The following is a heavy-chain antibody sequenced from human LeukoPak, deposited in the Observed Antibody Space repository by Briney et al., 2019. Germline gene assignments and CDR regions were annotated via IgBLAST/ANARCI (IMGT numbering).Heavy chain of an antibody. CDR1: GDSINSGNSH. CDR3: ASYFVGNGGRGY. D-gene: IGHD3-10*02. J-gene: IGHJ4*02. Sequence: SETLSLTCTVSGDSINSGNSHWTWIRQPPGKGLEWLGSVYDSWNNYYNPSLESRITMSVDTSKNQYTLELSSVIAADTAVYYCASYFVGNGGRGYWGQGALVTVSS. CDR2: VYDSWNN. V-gene: IGHV4-30-4*01.